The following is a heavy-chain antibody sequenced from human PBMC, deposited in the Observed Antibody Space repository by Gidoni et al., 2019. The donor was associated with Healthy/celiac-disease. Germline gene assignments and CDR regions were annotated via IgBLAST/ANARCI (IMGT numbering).Heavy chain of an antibody. CDR2: ISWNSDNI. Sequence: EVQLVESGGGLVQPGRSLRLSCAASGFTFADYAMHWVRQAPGKGLEWVSGISWNSDNIAYAASVKGRFTISRDNAKNSLYLQMNSLRAEDTALYYCTKGLQYYYYYYMDVWGKGTTVTVSS. V-gene: IGHV3-9*01. D-gene: IGHD4-4*01. CDR3: TKGLQYYYYYYMDV. J-gene: IGHJ6*03. CDR1: GFTFADYA.